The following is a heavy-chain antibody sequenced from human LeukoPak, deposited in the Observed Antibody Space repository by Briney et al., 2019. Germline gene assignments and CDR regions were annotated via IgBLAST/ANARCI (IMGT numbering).Heavy chain of an antibody. D-gene: IGHD6-19*01. CDR3: ARDGVAGTYYFDH. V-gene: IGHV1-46*01. Sequence: ASVKVSCKASGYTFTRYYMHWVRQAPGQGLEWMGIINPSGGSTSYPQKFQGRVAMTRDTSTSTVYMELSSLRSEDTAVYFCARDGVAGTYYFDHWGRGTLVTVSS. CDR2: INPSGGST. CDR1: GYTFTRYY. J-gene: IGHJ4*02.